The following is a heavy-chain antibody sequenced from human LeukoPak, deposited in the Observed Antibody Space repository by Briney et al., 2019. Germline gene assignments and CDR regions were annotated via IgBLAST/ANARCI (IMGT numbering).Heavy chain of an antibody. CDR2: SYYSGST. CDR3: ARWGSGSGGSWVGYYYYYGMDV. V-gene: IGHV4-30-4*01. J-gene: IGHJ6*02. D-gene: IGHD2-15*01. Sequence: SETLSLTCTVSGGSISSGDYYWSWIRQPPGKGLEWIGYSYYSGSTYYNPSLKSRVTISVDTSKNQFSLKLSSVTAADTAVYYCARWGSGSGGSWVGYYYYYGMDVWGQGTTVTVSS. CDR1: GGSISSGDYY.